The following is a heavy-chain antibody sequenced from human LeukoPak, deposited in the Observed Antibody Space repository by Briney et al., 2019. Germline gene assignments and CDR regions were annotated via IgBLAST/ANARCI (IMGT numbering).Heavy chain of an antibody. CDR1: GGSISSYY. V-gene: IGHV4-59*01. CDR3: ARGGSYYGVYFDY. CDR2: IYYSGST. J-gene: IGHJ4*02. D-gene: IGHD1-26*01. Sequence: SETLSLTCTVSGGSISSYYWSWIRQPPGKGLEWIGYIYYSGSTNYNPSLKSRVTISVDTSKNQFSLKLSSVTAADTAVYYCARGGSYYGVYFDYWGQGTLVTVSS.